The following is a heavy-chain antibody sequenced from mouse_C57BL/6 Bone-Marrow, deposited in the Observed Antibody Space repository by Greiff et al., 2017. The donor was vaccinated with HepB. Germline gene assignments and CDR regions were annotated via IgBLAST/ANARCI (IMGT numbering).Heavy chain of an antibody. J-gene: IGHJ2*01. CDR1: GFTFSSSG. CDR3: VRDRFDYYFDY. CDR2: ISTGGTYT. V-gene: IGHV5-6*01. Sequence: EVQRVESGGDLVKPGGSLKLSCAASGFTFSSSGMSWVRQTPDKGLEWVATISTGGTYTYYPDNVKGRFTISRDTAKNTLFLLMTSLRSEDSAIYCCVRDRFDYYFDYWGQGTTLTVSS.